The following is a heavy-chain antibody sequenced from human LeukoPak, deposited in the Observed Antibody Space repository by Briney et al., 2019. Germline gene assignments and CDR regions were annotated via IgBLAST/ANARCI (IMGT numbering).Heavy chain of an antibody. CDR3: ARNVGATHYWYFDL. D-gene: IGHD1-26*01. CDR1: GYTFTSYG. CDR2: ISAYNGNT. J-gene: IGHJ2*01. V-gene: IGHV1-18*01. Sequence: GASVKVSCKASGYTFTSYGISWVRQAPGQGLEWMGWISAYNGNTNYAQKLQGRVTMTTDTSTSTAYMELRSLRSDDTAVYYCARNVGATHYWYFDLWGRGTLVTVSS.